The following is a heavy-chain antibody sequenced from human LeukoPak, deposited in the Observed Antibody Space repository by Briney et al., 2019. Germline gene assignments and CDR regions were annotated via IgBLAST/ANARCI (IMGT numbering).Heavy chain of an antibody. J-gene: IGHJ4*02. Sequence: SQTLSLTCTVSGGSISSGDYYWSWIRQPPGKGLEWLGYIYYSGSNSYNPSLKSRVTISVDTSKNQFSLKLSSVTAADTAVYYCARARKNIAVAGTYYFDGWGQGALVTVSS. V-gene: IGHV4-30-4*08. CDR1: GGSISSGDYY. CDR3: ARARKNIAVAGTYYFDG. CDR2: IYYSGSN. D-gene: IGHD6-19*01.